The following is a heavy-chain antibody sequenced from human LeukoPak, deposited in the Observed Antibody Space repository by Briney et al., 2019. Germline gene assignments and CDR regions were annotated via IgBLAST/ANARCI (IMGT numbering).Heavy chain of an antibody. CDR2: ISHSGNS. CDR1: GGSFSGYY. V-gene: IGHV4-34*01. J-gene: IGHJ6*03. CDR3: ARGLNYSDTTGYYPAYMDV. D-gene: IGHD3-22*01. Sequence: SETLSLTCAVYGGSFSGYYWSWIRQPPGKGLEWIGEISHSGNSNYNPSLKSRVTISVGTSKNQFSLRLSSLTAADAALYYCARGLNYSDTTGYYPAYMDVWGRGTTVTVSS.